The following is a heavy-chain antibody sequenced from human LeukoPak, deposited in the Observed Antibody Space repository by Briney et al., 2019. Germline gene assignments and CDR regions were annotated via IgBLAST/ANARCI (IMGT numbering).Heavy chain of an antibody. CDR3: ARVSSWPYYMDV. Sequence: GGSLRLSCAASGFTFSSYSMNWVRQAPGKGLEWVSSISSSSSYIYYADSVKGRFTISRDNAKNSLYLQMNSLRAEDKAVYYRARVSSWPYYMDVWGKGTAVTVSS. D-gene: IGHD6-13*01. CDR2: ISSSSSYI. J-gene: IGHJ6*03. CDR1: GFTFSSYS. V-gene: IGHV3-21*01.